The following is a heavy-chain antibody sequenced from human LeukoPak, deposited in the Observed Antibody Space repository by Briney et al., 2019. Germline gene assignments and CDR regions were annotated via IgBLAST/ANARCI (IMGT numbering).Heavy chain of an antibody. V-gene: IGHV3-9*01. CDR3: AKVNTGWRYYFAY. J-gene: IGHJ4*02. Sequence: GGSLRLSCAASGFTFNNYWMHWVRQAPGKGLEWVSGVNWNSGSVGYADSVKGRFTISRDNTKNSLYLQMNSLRAEDTALYYCAKVNTGWRYYFAYWAREPWSPSPQ. D-gene: IGHD1-14*01. CDR1: GFTFNNYW. CDR2: VNWNSGSV.